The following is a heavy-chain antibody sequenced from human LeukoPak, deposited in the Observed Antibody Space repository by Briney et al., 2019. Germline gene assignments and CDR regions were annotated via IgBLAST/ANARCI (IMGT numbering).Heavy chain of an antibody. D-gene: IGHD1-14*01. J-gene: IGHJ4*02. V-gene: IGHV4-34*01. Sequence: SETLSLTCAVYGGSFSGYYWSWIRQPPGKGLEWIGEINHSGSTNYNPSLKSRVTISVDTSKNQFSLKLSSVTAADTAVYYCARLPRLLKESPKGNRDYWGQGTLVTVSS. CDR1: GGSFSGYY. CDR2: INHSGST. CDR3: ARLPRLLKESPKGNRDY.